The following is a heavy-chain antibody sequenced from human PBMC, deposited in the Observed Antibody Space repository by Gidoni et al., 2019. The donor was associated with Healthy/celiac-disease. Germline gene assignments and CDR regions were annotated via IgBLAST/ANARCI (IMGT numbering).Heavy chain of an antibody. V-gene: IGHV4-39*01. J-gene: IGHJ4*02. CDR2: IYYSGST. Sequence: QLQLQESGPGLVKPSETLSLTCTAPGGSISSSSYYWGWIRQPPGKGLEWIGSIYYSGSTYYNPSLKSRVTISVDTSKNQFSLKLSSVTAADTAVYYCARIDSMTTTLGWGQGTLVTVSS. CDR1: GGSISSSSYY. CDR3: ARIDSMTTTLG. D-gene: IGHD4-4*01.